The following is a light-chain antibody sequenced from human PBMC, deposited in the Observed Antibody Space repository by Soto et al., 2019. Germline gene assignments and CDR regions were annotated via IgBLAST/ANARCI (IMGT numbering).Light chain of an antibody. V-gene: IGKV3-20*01. CDR1: ETVTSNY. CDR2: GAT. CDR3: QQYGSSRA. Sequence: EFVLKQSPGTLSLSPGERATLSCRDSETVTSNYLAWYQQKRGQAPRLLIYGATRRATGIPGRFSGSGSGTDFTLTITRLEPEDFAVYYCQQYGSSRAFGQGTKVDIK. J-gene: IGKJ1*01.